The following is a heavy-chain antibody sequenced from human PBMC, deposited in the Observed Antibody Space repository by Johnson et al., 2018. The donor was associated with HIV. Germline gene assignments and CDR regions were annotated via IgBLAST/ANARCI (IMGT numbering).Heavy chain of an antibody. CDR1: GFTFSSYG. Sequence: QVQLVESGGGVVQPGRSLRLSCAASGFTFSSYGMHWVRQAPGKGLEWVAVISYDGSNKYYQESVKGRFAISRDDSKNTLFLQMHSLKIEDTAVYYCTTARNRLWSSSGWTGFWAFDIWGQGTMVTVSS. CDR3: TTARNRLWSSSGWTGFWAFDI. CDR2: ISYDGSNK. V-gene: IGHV3-30*03. J-gene: IGHJ3*02. D-gene: IGHD6-19*01.